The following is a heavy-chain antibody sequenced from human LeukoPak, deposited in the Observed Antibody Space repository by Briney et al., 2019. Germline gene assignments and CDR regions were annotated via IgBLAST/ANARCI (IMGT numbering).Heavy chain of an antibody. CDR3: ARVPAYYYDSSGYYYVDRDLYNWFDP. D-gene: IGHD3-22*01. V-gene: IGHV1-24*01. CDR1: GYTLTELS. J-gene: IGHJ5*02. CDR2: FDPEDGET. Sequence: GASVKVSCKVSGYTLTELSMHWVRQAPGKGLEWMGGFDPEDGETIYAQKFQGRVTITADESTSTAYMELSSLRSEDTAVYYCARVPAYYYDSSGYYYVDRDLYNWFDPWGQGTLVTVSS.